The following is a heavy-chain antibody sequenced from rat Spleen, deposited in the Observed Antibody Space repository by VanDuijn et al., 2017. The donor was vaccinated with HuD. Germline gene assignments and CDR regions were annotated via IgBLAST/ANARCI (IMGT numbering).Heavy chain of an antibody. CDR1: GFSLISNR. CDR2: IWGDGST. V-gene: IGHV2-1*01. J-gene: IGHJ3*01. Sequence: QVQLKESGPGLVQPSQTLSLICTVSGFSLISNRVHWIRQPPGKGLEWMGGIWGDGSTDYNSVVKSRLSISRDTSKSQVFLKMNSLQTEDTAVYFCARWKYTTDWFAYWGQGTLVTVSS. D-gene: IGHD1-6*01. CDR3: ARWKYTTDWFAY.